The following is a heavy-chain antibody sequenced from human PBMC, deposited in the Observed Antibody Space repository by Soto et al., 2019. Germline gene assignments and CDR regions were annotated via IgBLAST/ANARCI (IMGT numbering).Heavy chain of an antibody. D-gene: IGHD6-13*01. J-gene: IGHJ4*02. CDR1: AFTFRNYG. Sequence: GGSLRLSCAASAFTFRNYGMNWVRKAPGKGLEWVSAISGSGDNTYYADSVKGRFTISRDNSKNILYLQMNSLRAEDTAVYYCAKASVWYPYFDSWGQGTLVTVSS. CDR2: ISGSGDNT. CDR3: AKASVWYPYFDS. V-gene: IGHV3-23*01.